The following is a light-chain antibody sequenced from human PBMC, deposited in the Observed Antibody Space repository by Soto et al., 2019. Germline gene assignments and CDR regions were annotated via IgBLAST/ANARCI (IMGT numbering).Light chain of an antibody. CDR2: DAS. Sequence: EIVLTQSPATLSLSPGERATLSCRASQSVSSYLAWYQQKPGQAPRLLIYDASNRATGIPARFSGSGSGTDFPLTISSLAPEDFAVYYCQQRSNWPPWTFGQGTKVEIK. J-gene: IGKJ1*01. CDR3: QQRSNWPPWT. V-gene: IGKV3-11*01. CDR1: QSVSSY.